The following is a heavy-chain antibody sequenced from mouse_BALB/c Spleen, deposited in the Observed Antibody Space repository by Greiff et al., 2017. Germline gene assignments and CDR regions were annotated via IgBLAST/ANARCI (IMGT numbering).Heavy chain of an antibody. CDR2: ISSGGST. J-gene: IGHJ4*01. CDR3: ARDPGQGAMDY. Sequence: EVHLVESGGGLVKPGGSLKLSCAASGFTFSSYAMSWVRQTPEKRLEWVASISSGGSTYYPDSVKGRFTISRDNARNILYLQMSSLRSEDTAMYYCARDPGQGAMDYWGQGTSVTVSS. D-gene: IGHD3-3*01. CDR1: GFTFSSYA. V-gene: IGHV5-6-5*01.